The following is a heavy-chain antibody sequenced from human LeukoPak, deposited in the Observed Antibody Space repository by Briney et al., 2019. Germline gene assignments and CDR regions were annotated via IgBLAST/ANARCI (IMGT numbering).Heavy chain of an antibody. Sequence: PSETLSLTCTVSGGSISRGGYYWTWIRQQPGKGLEWIGFLYYNGNSYYNPSLKSRLTISMDTSQNQFSLKLSSVTAADTAVYYCARGGQLWPRDDYWGQGTLVTVSS. CDR1: GGSISRGGYY. CDR3: ARGGQLWPRDDY. D-gene: IGHD3-16*01. J-gene: IGHJ4*02. CDR2: LYYNGNS. V-gene: IGHV4-31*03.